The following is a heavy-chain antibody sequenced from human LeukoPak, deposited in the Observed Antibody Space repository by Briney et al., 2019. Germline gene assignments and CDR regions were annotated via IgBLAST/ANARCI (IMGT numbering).Heavy chain of an antibody. J-gene: IGHJ4*02. CDR3: ASSTLSGTARSFDY. Sequence: GGSLRLSCVASGITFSNYVVSWVRQAPDKGLDWVSVISGSAHKIRYADSVKGRFTISRDNSKKTLYLQMNSLRVEDTAVYFCASSTLSGTARSFDYWGQGTLVTVSS. D-gene: IGHD6-6*01. CDR2: ISGSAHKI. V-gene: IGHV3-23*01. CDR1: GITFSNYV.